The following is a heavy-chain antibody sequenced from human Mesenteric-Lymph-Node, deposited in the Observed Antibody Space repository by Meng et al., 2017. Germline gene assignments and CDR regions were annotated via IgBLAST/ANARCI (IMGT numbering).Heavy chain of an antibody. J-gene: IGHJ5*02. D-gene: IGHD2-2*01. CDR3: ALFTRSWFDP. CDR2: IYWDDDK. CDR1: WFSLSTSEVG. Sequence: QITLKASCPTLVQPTQTLTLPSTFAWFSLSTSEVGVGWISQPSGKALEWLAVIYWDDDKRYSPSLKSRLTITKDNSKNQVVLTLTNMDPVDTATYYCALFTRSWFDPWGQGTLVTVSS. V-gene: IGHV2-5*02.